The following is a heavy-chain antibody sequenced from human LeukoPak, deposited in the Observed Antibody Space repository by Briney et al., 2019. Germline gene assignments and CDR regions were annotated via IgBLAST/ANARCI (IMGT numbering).Heavy chain of an antibody. J-gene: IGHJ5*02. CDR2: IIPILGIA. CDR1: GYTFTSYA. V-gene: IGHV1-69*04. CDR3: ARDAPLGTNWFDP. Sequence: SVKVSCKASGYTFTSYAISWVRQAPGQGLEWMGRIIPILGIANYAQKFQGRVTITADKSTSTAYMELSSLRSEDTAVYYCARDAPLGTNWFDPWGQGTLVTVSS. D-gene: IGHD1-1*01.